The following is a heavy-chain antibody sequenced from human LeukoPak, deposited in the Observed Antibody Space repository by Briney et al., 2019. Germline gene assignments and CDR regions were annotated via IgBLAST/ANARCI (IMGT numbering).Heavy chain of an antibody. CDR2: IYHSGST. J-gene: IGHJ4*02. D-gene: IGHD2-21*02. Sequence: SETLSLTCAVSDYSISSAYYWGWIRQPPGKGLEWIGSIYHSGSTDYNPSLKSRVTISVDTSKNQFSLKLRSVSAADTAVYYCARDQAYCGGDCYFDFWGQGTLVTVSS. CDR3: ARDQAYCGGDCYFDF. CDR1: DYSISSAYY. V-gene: IGHV4-38-2*02.